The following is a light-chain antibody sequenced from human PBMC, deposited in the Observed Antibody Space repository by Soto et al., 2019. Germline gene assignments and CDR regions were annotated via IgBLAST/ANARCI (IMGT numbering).Light chain of an antibody. CDR2: DAS. CDR1: QSVSSY. Sequence: EIVLTQSPATLSLSPGERDTLSCSASQSVSSYLAWYQQKPGQAPRLLIYDASNRATGIPARFSGSGSGTKLTLNSISLEHEDFAVFCWQQRSNCPRVTFGPGTKVDIK. CDR3: QQRSNCPRVT. V-gene: IGKV3-11*01. J-gene: IGKJ3*01.